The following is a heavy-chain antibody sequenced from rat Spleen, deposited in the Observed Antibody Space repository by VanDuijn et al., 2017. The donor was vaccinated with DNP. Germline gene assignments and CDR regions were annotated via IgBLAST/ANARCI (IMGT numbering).Heavy chain of an antibody. V-gene: IGHV5-46*01. CDR2: ISTSGGST. CDR3: AIYFYSGDNWFAY. J-gene: IGHJ3*01. D-gene: IGHD1-1*01. Sequence: EVQLVESGGGSVQPGRSMKLSCAASGFTFSSFPMAWVRQAPTKGLEWVATISTSGGSTYYRDSVKGRFTISRDNAKSTLYLQMNSLKSEDTATYYCAIYFYSGDNWFAYWGQGTLVTVSS. CDR1: GFTFSSFP.